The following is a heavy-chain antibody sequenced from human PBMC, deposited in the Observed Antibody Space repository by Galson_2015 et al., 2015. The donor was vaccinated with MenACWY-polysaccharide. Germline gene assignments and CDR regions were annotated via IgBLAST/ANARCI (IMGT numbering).Heavy chain of an antibody. CDR1: GYTFTSYW. D-gene: IGHD4-17*01. Sequence: QSGAEVKKPGESLTISCKSSGYTFTSYWIGWVRQMPGKGLEWMATIYPGDSDTRYNPSIQGQVSISADKSITTAYLQWSSLKASDTAMYYCVRQVGTGKLNGDYDYWGQGTLVTVSS. J-gene: IGHJ4*02. V-gene: IGHV5-51*01. CDR2: IYPGDSDT. CDR3: VRQVGTGKLNGDYDY.